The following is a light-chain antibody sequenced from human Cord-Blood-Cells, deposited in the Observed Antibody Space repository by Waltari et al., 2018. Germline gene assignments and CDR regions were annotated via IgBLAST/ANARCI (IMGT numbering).Light chain of an antibody. CDR3: MQALQTPLT. V-gene: IGKV2-28*01. Sequence: DIVMTQSPPSLPVTPGEPAAISRRSSQSLLHSNGYNYLDWYLQKPGQSPQLLIYLGSNRASGVPDRFSGSGSGTDFTLKISRVEAEDVGVYYCMQALQTPLTFGGGTKVEIK. J-gene: IGKJ4*01. CDR2: LGS. CDR1: QSLLHSNGYNY.